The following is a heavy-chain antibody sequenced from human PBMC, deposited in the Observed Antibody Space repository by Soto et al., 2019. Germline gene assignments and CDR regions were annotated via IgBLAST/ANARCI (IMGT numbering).Heavy chain of an antibody. Sequence: SETLSLTCTFSGGSIISSNWWSWVRQPPGKGLEWIGEIYHSGSTNYNPSLTSRVTISVDKSKNQFSLKLSSVTAADTAVYYCASVRGGYYYAMDVWGQGTTVTVSS. CDR1: GGSIISSNW. D-gene: IGHD3-10*02. CDR2: IYHSGST. J-gene: IGHJ6*02. CDR3: ASVRGGYYYAMDV. V-gene: IGHV4-4*02.